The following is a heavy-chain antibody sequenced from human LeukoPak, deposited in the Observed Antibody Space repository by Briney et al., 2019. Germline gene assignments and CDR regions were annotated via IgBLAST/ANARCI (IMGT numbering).Heavy chain of an antibody. J-gene: IGHJ4*02. CDR2: INHSGYT. CDR3: TRAVAGHPD. V-gene: IGHV4-34*01. CDR1: GVPFSNYY. Sequence: SETLSLTCTVSGVPFSNYYWSWVRQSPRQGLEWIGEINHSGYTNYNPSLKSRVTMSIDTSKNQFSLKLTSVTAADAGVYYCTRAVAGHPDWGQGTLVTVSS. D-gene: IGHD6-19*01.